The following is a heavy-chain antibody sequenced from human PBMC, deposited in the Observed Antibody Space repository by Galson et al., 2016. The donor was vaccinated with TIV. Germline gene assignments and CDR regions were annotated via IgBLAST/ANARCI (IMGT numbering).Heavy chain of an antibody. J-gene: IGHJ6*02. Sequence: SLRLSCAASGFSANDHYISWVRQAPGKSLDWVSFIYSGGATKYADSVKGRFTISRDSSKNTVFLQMNSLRADDTAVYFCARHLSTAEYFGMDVWGQGTTVTVSS. CDR1: GFSANDHY. CDR2: IYSGGAT. CDR3: ARHLSTAEYFGMDV. D-gene: IGHD2-21*02. V-gene: IGHV3-53*01.